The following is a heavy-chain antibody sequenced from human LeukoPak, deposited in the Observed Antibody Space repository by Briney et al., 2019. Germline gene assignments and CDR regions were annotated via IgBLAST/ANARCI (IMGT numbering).Heavy chain of an antibody. V-gene: IGHV3-30*04. CDR3: ARDHGYGGSGWCGLDFYYYCYGMDV. CDR2: ISYDGSNK. CDR1: GFTFSSYE. D-gene: IGHD6-19*01. Sequence: GGSLRLSCAASGFTFSSYEMNWVRQAPGKGLEWVAVISYDGSNKYYADSVKGRFTISRDNSKNTLYLQMNSLRAEDTAVYYCARDHGYGGSGWCGLDFYYYCYGMDVWGQGTTVTVSS. J-gene: IGHJ6*02.